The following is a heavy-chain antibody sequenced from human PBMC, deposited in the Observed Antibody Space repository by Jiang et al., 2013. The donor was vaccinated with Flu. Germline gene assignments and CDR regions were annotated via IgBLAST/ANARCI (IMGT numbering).Heavy chain of an antibody. D-gene: IGHD2-8*02. CDR2: INHSGST. CDR3: ARRQVVYALGHYGMDV. V-gene: IGHV4-39*07. J-gene: IGHJ6*02. CDR1: GGSISSNTYY. Sequence: VLLKPSETLSLTCTVSGGSISSNTYYWSWIRQPPGKGLEWIGEINHSGSTNYNPSLKSRVTISVDTSKNQFSLKLSSVTAADTAVYYCARRQVVYALGHYGMDVWGQGTTVTVSS.